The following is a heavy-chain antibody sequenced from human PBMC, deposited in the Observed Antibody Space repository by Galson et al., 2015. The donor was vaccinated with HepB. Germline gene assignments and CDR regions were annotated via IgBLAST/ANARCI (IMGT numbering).Heavy chain of an antibody. J-gene: IGHJ3*02. CDR1: GFTFSSYS. CDR3: ARAPKRGFLEWPPVTAFDI. D-gene: IGHD3-3*01. CDR2: ISSSSSTI. V-gene: IGHV3-48*02. Sequence: SLRLSCAASGFTFSSYSMNWVRQAPGKGLEWVSYISSSSSTIYYADSVKGRFTISRDNAKNSLYLQMNSLRDEDTAVYYCARAPKRGFLEWPPVTAFDIWGQGTMVTVSS.